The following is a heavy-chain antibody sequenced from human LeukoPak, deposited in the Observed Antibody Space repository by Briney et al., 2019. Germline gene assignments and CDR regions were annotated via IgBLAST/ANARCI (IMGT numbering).Heavy chain of an antibody. D-gene: IGHD3-3*01. CDR2: IYTSGST. V-gene: IGHV4-4*07. CDR1: GGSISSYY. Sequence: SETLSLTCTVSGGSISSYYWSWIRQPAGKGLEWIGRIYTSGSTNYNPSLKSRVTMSVDTSKNQFSLKLSSVTAADTAVYYCARYEFWSGYYSFDPWGQGTLVTVSS. CDR3: ARYEFWSGYYSFDP. J-gene: IGHJ5*02.